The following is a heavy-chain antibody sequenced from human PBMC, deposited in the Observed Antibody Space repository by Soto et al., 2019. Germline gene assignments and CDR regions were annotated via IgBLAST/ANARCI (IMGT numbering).Heavy chain of an antibody. CDR2: INQDGTAT. CDR1: GFSLSSYW. CDR3: ARAIAAAGSY. J-gene: IGHJ4*02. V-gene: IGHV3-7*01. Sequence: GGSLRLSCAASGFSLSSYWMTWVRQAPGKGLEWVANINQDGTATTYVDSVGGRFTTSRDNAQDSVYLQMNSLRVEDTALYYCARAIAAAGSYWGQGTLVTVSS. D-gene: IGHD6-13*01.